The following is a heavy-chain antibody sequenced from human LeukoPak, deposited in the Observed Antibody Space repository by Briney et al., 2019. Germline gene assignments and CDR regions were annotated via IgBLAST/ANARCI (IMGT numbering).Heavy chain of an antibody. D-gene: IGHD3-22*01. J-gene: IGHJ4*02. CDR1: GFTFSSYA. Sequence: GGSLRLSCAASGFTFSSYAMHWVRQAPGKGLEWVAVISYDGSNKYYADSVKGRFTISRDNSKNTLYLQMNSLRAEDTAVYYCARSRSGYYEDYWGQGTLVTVSS. CDR2: ISYDGSNK. V-gene: IGHV3-30*04. CDR3: ARSRSGYYEDY.